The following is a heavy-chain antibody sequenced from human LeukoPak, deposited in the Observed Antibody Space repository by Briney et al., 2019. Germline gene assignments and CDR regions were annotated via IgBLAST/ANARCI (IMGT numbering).Heavy chain of an antibody. Sequence: SVKLSCKASGGTFSSYAISWVRQAPGQGLEWMGGIIPIIGTANYAQKFQGRVTITTDESTSTAYMELSSLRSEDTAVYYCASLTVDTAMVYWYFDLWGRGTLVTVSS. CDR2: IIPIIGTA. CDR3: ASLTVDTAMVYWYFDL. J-gene: IGHJ2*01. CDR1: GGTFSSYA. V-gene: IGHV1-69*05. D-gene: IGHD5-18*01.